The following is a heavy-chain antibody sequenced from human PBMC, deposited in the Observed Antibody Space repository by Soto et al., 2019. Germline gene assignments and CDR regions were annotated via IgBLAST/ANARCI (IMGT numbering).Heavy chain of an antibody. V-gene: IGHV4-30-4*02. D-gene: IGHD3-9*01. CDR3: ARSHDILTGFSSPHFDY. J-gene: IGHJ4*02. Sequence: PSETLSLTCTVSGGSISSGNYYWSWIRQPPGKGLEWIGFISYSGSAYYNPSLKSRVTISVDTSKNQFSLKLSSVTAADTAVYYCARSHDILTGFSSPHFDYWGQGTLVTVSS. CDR2: ISYSGSA. CDR1: GGSISSGNYY.